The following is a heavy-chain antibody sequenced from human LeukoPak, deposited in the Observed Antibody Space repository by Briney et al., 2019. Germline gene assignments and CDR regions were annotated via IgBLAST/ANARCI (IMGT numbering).Heavy chain of an antibody. D-gene: IGHD6-13*01. J-gene: IGHJ4*02. V-gene: IGHV3-53*01. CDR1: GFSVSGVY. Sequence: HPGGSLRLSCVASGFSVSGVYMSWVRQAPGKGLEWVPVIYSDDSTYYADSVKGRFTISRDNSKNTLNLQMNSLRAEDTAVYYCASRPRDAAALDYWGQGTLVTVSS. CDR2: IYSDDST. CDR3: ASRPRDAAALDY.